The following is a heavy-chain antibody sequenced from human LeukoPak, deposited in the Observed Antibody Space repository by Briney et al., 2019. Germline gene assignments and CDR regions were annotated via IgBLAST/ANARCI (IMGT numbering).Heavy chain of an antibody. CDR2: ISGSGGST. CDR1: GFIFNTYA. Sequence: GGSLRLSCAASGFIFNTYAMRWVRQAPGKGLEWVSAISGSGGSTYYADSVKGRFTISRDNSKNTLYLQMNSLRAEDTAVYYCAQSITMVRVSDWGQGTLVTVSS. V-gene: IGHV3-23*01. D-gene: IGHD3-10*01. CDR3: AQSITMVRVSD. J-gene: IGHJ4*02.